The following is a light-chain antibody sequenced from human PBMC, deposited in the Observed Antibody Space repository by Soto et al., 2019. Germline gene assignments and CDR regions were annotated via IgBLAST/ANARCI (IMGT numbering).Light chain of an antibody. J-gene: IGLJ1*01. Sequence: HSVLAQPASVSGSRGQSITISCTGTSSDVGRYNYVSWFQQHPGKVPKLIIYDVSNWPSGVSDRFSGSKSGNTASLTISGLQPEDEADYYCSSFTSSSTFVFGTGTKLTVL. CDR3: SSFTSSSTFV. V-gene: IGLV2-14*03. CDR2: DVS. CDR1: SSDVGRYNY.